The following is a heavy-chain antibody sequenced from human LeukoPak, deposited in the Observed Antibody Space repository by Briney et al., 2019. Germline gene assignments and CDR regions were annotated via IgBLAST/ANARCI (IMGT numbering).Heavy chain of an antibody. V-gene: IGHV3-9*01. Sequence: GGSLRLSCAASGFTFDDYAMHWVRQAPGKGLEWVSGISWNSGSIGYADSVKGRFTISRDNAKNSLYLQMNSLRAEDTALYYCARSSTFGELSPCYFDYWGQGTLVTVSS. CDR1: GFTFDDYA. J-gene: IGHJ4*02. CDR3: ARSSTFGELSPCYFDY. D-gene: IGHD3-10*01. CDR2: ISWNSGSI.